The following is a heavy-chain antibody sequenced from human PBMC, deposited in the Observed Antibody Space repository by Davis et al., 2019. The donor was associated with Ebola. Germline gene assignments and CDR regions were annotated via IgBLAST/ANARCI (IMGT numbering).Heavy chain of an antibody. CDR3: ARLTIFGVVYYYGMDV. V-gene: IGHV5-51*01. J-gene: IGHJ6*02. D-gene: IGHD3-3*01. CDR2: IYPGDSDT. Sequence: GESLKLSCKGSGYSFTSYWIGWVRQMPGKGLEWMGIIYPGDSDTRYSPSFQGQVTISAEKSISTAYLQWSSLKASDTAMYYCARLTIFGVVYYYGMDVWGQGTTVTVSS. CDR1: GYSFTSYW.